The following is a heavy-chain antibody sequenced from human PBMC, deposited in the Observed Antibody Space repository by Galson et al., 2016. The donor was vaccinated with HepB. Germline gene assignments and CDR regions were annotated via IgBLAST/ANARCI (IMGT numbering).Heavy chain of an antibody. CDR2: ISAHNGNP. Sequence: SVKVSCKASGYTFKSFGISWVRPAPGQGLEWLGWISAHNGNPNYAQTPQGRVTMTTDAFTTTAYMELRRLRSDDTAVYYCSREGWYLDYWGQGTLVTVSS. V-gene: IGHV1-18*01. CDR3: SREGWYLDY. J-gene: IGHJ4*02. CDR1: GYTFKSFG. D-gene: IGHD2-15*01.